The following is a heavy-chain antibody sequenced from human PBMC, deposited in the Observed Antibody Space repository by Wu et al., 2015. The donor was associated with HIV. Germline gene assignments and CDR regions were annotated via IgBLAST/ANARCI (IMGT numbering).Heavy chain of an antibody. V-gene: IGHV1-2*02. Sequence: QVLLVQSGAEVRKPGASVKVSCKASGYTFTGYYMHWLRQAPGQGLEWMGWINPNSGGTNFAQKFQDRVTMTRDTSISTAYMGLSRLTSDDTALYYCVRDLGNYPGIFFDYWGQGTLVTVSS. D-gene: IGHD5-24*01. J-gene: IGHJ4*02. CDR2: INPNSGGT. CDR3: VRDLGNYPGIFFDY. CDR1: GYTFTGYY.